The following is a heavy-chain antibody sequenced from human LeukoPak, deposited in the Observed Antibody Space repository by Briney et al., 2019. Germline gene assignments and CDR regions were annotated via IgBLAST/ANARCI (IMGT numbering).Heavy chain of an antibody. J-gene: IGHJ4*02. CDR2: IYYSGST. CDR1: GGSISSSSYY. D-gene: IGHD4-17*01. V-gene: IGHV4-39*07. CDR3: ARGNYGDFGN. Sequence: PSETLSLTCTVSGGSISSSSYYWGWIRQPPGKGLEWIGSIYYSGSTYYNPSLKSRVIISVDTSKNQFSLKLSSVTAADTAVYYCARGNYGDFGNWGQGTLVTVSS.